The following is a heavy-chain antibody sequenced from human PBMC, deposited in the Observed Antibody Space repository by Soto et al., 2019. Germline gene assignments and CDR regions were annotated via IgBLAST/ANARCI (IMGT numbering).Heavy chain of an antibody. Sequence: SETLSLTCTVSGGSISSSSYYWGWIRQPPGKGLEWIGSIYYSGSTYYNPSLKSRVTISVDTSKNQFSLKLSSVTAADTAVYYCARQGIVATHNYYYYMDVWGKGTTVTVSS. J-gene: IGHJ6*03. CDR3: ARQGIVATHNYYYYMDV. V-gene: IGHV4-39*01. D-gene: IGHD5-12*01. CDR2: IYYSGST. CDR1: GGSISSSSYY.